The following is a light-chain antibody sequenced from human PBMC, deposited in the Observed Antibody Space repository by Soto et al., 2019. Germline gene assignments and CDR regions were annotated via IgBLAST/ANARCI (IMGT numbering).Light chain of an antibody. CDR3: QQYYVWPRT. CDR2: GAS. J-gene: IGKJ1*01. V-gene: IGKV3-15*01. CDR1: QSVSTN. Sequence: EIVMTQSPDTLSVSPGESATLSCRASQSVSTNLAWYQHKPGQAPRLLISGASTRATGLPARFSGSGSGTDFTLTISSLQSEDVAVYYCQQYYVWPRTFGQGTKVDNK.